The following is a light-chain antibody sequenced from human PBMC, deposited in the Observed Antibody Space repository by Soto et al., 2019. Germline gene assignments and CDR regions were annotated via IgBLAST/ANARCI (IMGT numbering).Light chain of an antibody. CDR3: QQSYSTPRT. J-gene: IGKJ2*01. Sequence: DIQMTQSPSSLSASVGDRVTITCRASQTISTYLNWYQQKLGKAPKLLIFAASRLQSGVPSRFSGSGSGTDFTLTISSLQPEDFATYYCQQSYSTPRTFGQGTRLEIK. CDR1: QTISTY. V-gene: IGKV1-39*01. CDR2: AAS.